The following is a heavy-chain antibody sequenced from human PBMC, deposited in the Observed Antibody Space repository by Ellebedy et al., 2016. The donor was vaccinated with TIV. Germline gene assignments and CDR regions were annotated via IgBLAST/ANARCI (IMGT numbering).Heavy chain of an antibody. CDR3: ARVVPAVLNWFDP. Sequence: SETLSLTCTVSGGSISSSGYYWSWIRQPPGKGLEWIGYIYYSGSTNYNPSLKSRVTISVDTSKNQFSLKLSSVTAADTAVYYCARVVPAVLNWFDPWGQGTLVTVSS. J-gene: IGHJ5*02. CDR1: GGSISSSGYY. D-gene: IGHD2-2*01. CDR2: IYYSGST. V-gene: IGHV4-61*05.